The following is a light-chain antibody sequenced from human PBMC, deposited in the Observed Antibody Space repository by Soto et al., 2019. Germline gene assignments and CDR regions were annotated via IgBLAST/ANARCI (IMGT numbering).Light chain of an antibody. J-gene: IGLJ2*01. V-gene: IGLV3-1*01. CDR1: KLWDKY. Sequence: SFELTQPPSVSVSPGQTASITCSGDKLWDKYACWYQQKPGQSPVLVIYQDSKRPSGIPERFSGSNSGNTATLTISGTQAMDEADYYCQAWDSSTANVVFGGGTKVPVL. CDR2: QDS. CDR3: QAWDSSTANVV.